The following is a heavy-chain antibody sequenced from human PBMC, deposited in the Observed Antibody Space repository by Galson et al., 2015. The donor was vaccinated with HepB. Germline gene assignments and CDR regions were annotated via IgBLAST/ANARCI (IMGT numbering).Heavy chain of an antibody. CDR1: GYTFTSYA. J-gene: IGHJ6*02. Sequence: SVKVSCKASGYTFTSYAMHWVRQAPGQRLEWMGWINAGNGNTKYSQKFQGRVTITRDTSASTAYMELSSLRSEDTAVYYCPRDPSSWYCSSTSCYAPSYYYYGMDVWGQGTTVTVSS. CDR2: INAGNGNT. CDR3: PRDPSSWYCSSTSCYAPSYYYYGMDV. V-gene: IGHV1-3*01. D-gene: IGHD2-2*01.